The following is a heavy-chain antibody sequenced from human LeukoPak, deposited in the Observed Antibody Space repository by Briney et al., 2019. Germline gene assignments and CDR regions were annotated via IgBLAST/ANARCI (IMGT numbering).Heavy chain of an antibody. V-gene: IGHV3-11*01. J-gene: IGHJ4*02. CDR1: GFTFSDYY. CDR2: ICDSGRTI. D-gene: IGHD3-22*01. CDR3: ARDRLGDYDHSGYYDK. Sequence: GGSLRLSCAASGFTFSDYYMSWIRQAPGKGLEWVSYICDSGRTIYYADSVKGRFTISRDNAKNSVYLQMNNLGAEDAAVYYCARDRLGDYDHSGYYDKWGQGTLVTVSS.